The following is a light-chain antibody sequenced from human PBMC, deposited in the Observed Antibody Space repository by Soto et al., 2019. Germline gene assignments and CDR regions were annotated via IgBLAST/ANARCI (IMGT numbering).Light chain of an antibody. J-gene: IGKJ1*01. CDR2: EVS. V-gene: IGKV2D-29*02. CDR1: QSLLHSDGKTY. CDR3: MQSLQLRP. Sequence: DIVMTQPLLSLSVTPGQSASISCKSSQSLLHSDGKTYLYWYLQKPGQSPQLLIYEVSNRLSGVPERFSGSGSGTDFTLKISRVEAEDVGLYYCMQSLQLRPFCQGTKV.